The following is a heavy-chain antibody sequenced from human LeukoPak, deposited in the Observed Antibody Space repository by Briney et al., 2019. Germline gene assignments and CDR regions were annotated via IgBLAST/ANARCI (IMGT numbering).Heavy chain of an antibody. D-gene: IGHD5-24*01. V-gene: IGHV5-51*01. CDR1: GYSFTNYW. CDR3: ARQGRWLQQPIDY. J-gene: IGHJ4*02. CDR2: IYPGESET. Sequence: GESLKISCKGSGYSFTNYWIGWVRQMPGKGLGWMGIIYPGESETRYSPSFQGQVSISADKSISTAYLQWSSLKASDTAMYYCARQGRWLQQPIDYWGQGTLVTVSS.